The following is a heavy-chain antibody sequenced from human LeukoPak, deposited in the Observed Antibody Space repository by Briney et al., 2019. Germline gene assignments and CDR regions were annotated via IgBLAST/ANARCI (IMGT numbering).Heavy chain of an antibody. D-gene: IGHD3-10*01. CDR3: AKDPKVVRGSGKNYYYGMDV. V-gene: IGHV3-23*01. CDR2: ISGSGGST. J-gene: IGHJ6*02. Sequence: GGSLRLSCAASGFTFSSYAMSWVRQAPGKGLEWDSAISGSGGSTYYADSVKGRFTISRDNSKNTLYLQMNSLRAEDTAVYYCAKDPKVVRGSGKNYYYGMDVWGQGTTVTVSS. CDR1: GFTFSSYA.